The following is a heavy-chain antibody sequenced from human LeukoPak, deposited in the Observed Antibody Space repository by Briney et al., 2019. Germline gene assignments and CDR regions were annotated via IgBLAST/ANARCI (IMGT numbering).Heavy chain of an antibody. CDR2: ISGSGGST. Sequence: PGGSLRLSCAASGFTFSSYAMSWVRQAPGKGLEWVSAISGSGGSTYYADSVKGRFTISRDNSKNTLFLQMNSLRAEDTAVYFCARGISAYSDGDAFDIWGQGTTVTVSS. CDR3: ARGISAYSDGDAFDI. V-gene: IGHV3-23*01. D-gene: IGHD5-18*01. CDR1: GFTFSSYA. J-gene: IGHJ3*02.